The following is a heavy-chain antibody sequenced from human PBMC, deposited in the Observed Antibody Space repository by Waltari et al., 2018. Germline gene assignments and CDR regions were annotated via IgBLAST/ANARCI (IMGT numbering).Heavy chain of an antibody. J-gene: IGHJ3*01. CDR2: IAYRGAT. D-gene: IGHD5-12*01. CDR1: GGSITSNRHY. V-gene: IGHV4-39*01. CDR3: ATYIGASIGTAAFDV. Sequence: QLHLQESGPGLVKPSETLSLTCSVSGGSITSNRHYWGWIRQPPGKGPEWTGPIAYRGATYNTPARKIRVTISVDTSKNQYSLKLTSVTAADTAVYYCATYIGASIGTAAFDVWGQGTMVTVSS.